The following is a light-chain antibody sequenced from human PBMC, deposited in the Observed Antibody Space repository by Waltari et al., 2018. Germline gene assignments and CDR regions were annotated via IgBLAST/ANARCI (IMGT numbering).Light chain of an antibody. CDR2: ENN. Sequence: QSVLTQSPSVSAAPGQKVTISCSGSSSNIGNNYVSWYQQLPGTAPKLFIYENNKRPSGIPDRFSGSKSGTSATLGITGLQTGDEADYYCGTWDSSLSALVFGGGTNLTVL. J-gene: IGLJ2*01. CDR3: GTWDSSLSALV. CDR1: SSNIGNNY. V-gene: IGLV1-51*02.